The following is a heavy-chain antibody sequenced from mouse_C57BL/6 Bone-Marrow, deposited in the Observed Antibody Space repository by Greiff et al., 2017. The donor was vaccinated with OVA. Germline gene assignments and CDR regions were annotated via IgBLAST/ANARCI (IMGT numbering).Heavy chain of an antibody. Sequence: ESGPGLVKPSQSLSLSCSVTGYSITSGYYWNWIRQFPGNKLEWMGYISYDGSNNYNPSFKNRISITRDTSKNQFFLKLNSVTTEDTATYYCATTVVDPWFAYWGQGTLVTVSA. CDR1: GYSITSGYY. J-gene: IGHJ3*01. V-gene: IGHV3-6*01. CDR2: ISYDGSN. D-gene: IGHD1-1*01. CDR3: ATTVVDPWFAY.